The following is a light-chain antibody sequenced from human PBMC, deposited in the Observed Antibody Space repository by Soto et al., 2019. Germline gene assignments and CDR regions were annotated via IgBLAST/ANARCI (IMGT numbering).Light chain of an antibody. CDR1: QSVSSN. CDR3: QQYNNWPPYT. Sequence: EIVMTQSPATLSVSPGERATLSCRASQSVSSNLAGYQQKPGQAPRRLIYGATTRATGIPARCSGSGSGTEFTLTISSLQSEDVAVYYCQQYNNWPPYTFGQGTKVDIK. CDR2: GAT. V-gene: IGKV3-15*01. J-gene: IGKJ1*01.